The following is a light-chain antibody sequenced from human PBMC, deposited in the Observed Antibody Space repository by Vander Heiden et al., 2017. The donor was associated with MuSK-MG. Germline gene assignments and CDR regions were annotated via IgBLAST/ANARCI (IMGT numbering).Light chain of an antibody. CDR2: LGS. Sequence: DIVMTQSPLSLPVTHGEPAAISCRSSQSLLHSDGYNYLNWYLQKPGQSPQLLIYLGSDRASGVPDRFSGSGSGTDFTLKISRVEAEDVGVYYCMQALQTPTFGGGTKVEIK. V-gene: IGKV2-28*01. J-gene: IGKJ4*01. CDR3: MQALQTPT. CDR1: QSLLHSDGYNY.